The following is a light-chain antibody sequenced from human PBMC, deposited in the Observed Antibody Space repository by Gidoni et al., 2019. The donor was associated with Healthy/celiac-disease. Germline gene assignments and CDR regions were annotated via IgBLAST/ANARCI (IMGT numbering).Light chain of an antibody. J-gene: IGKJ2*02. Sequence: DIQMTQSPSTLSASVGDRVTITCRASQSISSWLDWYQQKPGKAPKLLIYKASSLESGVPSRFSGSGSGTEFTLTISSLQPDDFATYYCQQYNSYSCTFXQXTKLEIK. CDR3: QQYNSYSCT. CDR2: KAS. CDR1: QSISSW. V-gene: IGKV1-5*03.